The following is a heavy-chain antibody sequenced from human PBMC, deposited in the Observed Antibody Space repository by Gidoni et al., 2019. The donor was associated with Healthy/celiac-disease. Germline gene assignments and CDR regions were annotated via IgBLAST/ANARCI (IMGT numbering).Heavy chain of an antibody. V-gene: IGHV3-53*01. D-gene: IGHD2-21*02. CDR3: ARDLGGNSDYYYGMDV. CDR1: GFTVSSNY. J-gene: IGHJ6*02. CDR2: IYSGGST. Sequence: EVQLVESGGGLIQPGGSLRLSCAASGFTVSSNYMSWVRQAPGKGLEWVSVIYSGGSTYYADSVKGRFTISRDNSKNTLYLQMNSLRAEDTAVYYCARDLGGNSDYYYGMDVWGQGTTVTVSS.